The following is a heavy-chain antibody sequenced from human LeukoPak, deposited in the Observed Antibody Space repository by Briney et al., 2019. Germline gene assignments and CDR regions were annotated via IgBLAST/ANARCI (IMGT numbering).Heavy chain of an antibody. V-gene: IGHV4-30-2*01. D-gene: IGHD3-9*01. Sequence: SQTLSLTCAVSGGSISSGGYSWSWIRQPPGKGLEWIGYIYHSGSTYYNPSLKSRVTISVDTSKNQFSLKLSSVTAADTAVYYFTRALPTYYDILTGSQKGYFQHWGQGTLVTVSS. CDR3: TRALPTYYDILTGSQKGYFQH. J-gene: IGHJ1*01. CDR2: IYHSGST. CDR1: GGSISSGGYS.